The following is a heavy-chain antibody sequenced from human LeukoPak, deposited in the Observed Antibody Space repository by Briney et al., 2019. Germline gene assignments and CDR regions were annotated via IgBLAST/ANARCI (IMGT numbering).Heavy chain of an antibody. V-gene: IGHV4-59*01. CDR2: IYYSGST. CDR3: ARVCGHGETKSYGMDV. CDR1: GGSISSYY. Sequence: PSETLSLTCTVSGGSISSYYWSWIRQPPGNGLEWIGYIYYSGSTNYNPSLKSRVTISVDTSKNQFSLKLSSVTAADTAVYYCARVCGHGETKSYGMDVWGQGTTVTVSS. D-gene: IGHD4-17*01. J-gene: IGHJ6*02.